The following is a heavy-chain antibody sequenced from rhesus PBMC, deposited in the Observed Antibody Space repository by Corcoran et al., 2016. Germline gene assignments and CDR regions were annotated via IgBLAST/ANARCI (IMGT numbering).Heavy chain of an antibody. V-gene: IGHV4-147*01. CDR1: GYSISSNY. CDR2: IYGMSGRP. Sequence: QVQLQESGPGLVKPSETLSLTCAVSGYSISSNYWSWIRQPPGKGLEWIGYIYGMSGRPYSNPALTSLVNISTDTSKNQFSLKLSSVTAADTAVYYCAREKRTAGTDLFYWGQGVLVTVSS. CDR3: AREKRTAGTDLFY. D-gene: IGHD1-1*01. J-gene: IGHJ4*01.